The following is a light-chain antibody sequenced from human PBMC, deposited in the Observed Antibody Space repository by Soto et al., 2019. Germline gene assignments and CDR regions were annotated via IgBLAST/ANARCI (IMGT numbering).Light chain of an antibody. J-gene: IGKJ4*01. CDR3: QQRSNWPPA. Sequence: EIELTQSPATLSLSPGERANLSCRASQSVNSYLAWYQQKPGQGPRLLIYDASNRATGIPARFSGSGSGTDFTLTISSLEPEDLAVYYCQQRSNWPPAFGGGTKVEIK. CDR2: DAS. V-gene: IGKV3-11*01. CDR1: QSVNSY.